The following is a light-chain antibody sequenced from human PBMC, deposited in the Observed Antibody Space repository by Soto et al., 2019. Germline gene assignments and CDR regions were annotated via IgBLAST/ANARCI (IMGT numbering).Light chain of an antibody. J-gene: IGKJ1*01. CDR3: QQYGTSPT. Sequence: EIVFTQSPGTLSFSPREKATLSRRASQSVSHNYLAWYQQKPGQAPILLIYGASSRATGIPDRFSGSGSGTDFTLTISRLETEDFAVYYCQQYGTSPTFGQGTKVDIK. V-gene: IGKV3-20*01. CDR1: QSVSHNY. CDR2: GAS.